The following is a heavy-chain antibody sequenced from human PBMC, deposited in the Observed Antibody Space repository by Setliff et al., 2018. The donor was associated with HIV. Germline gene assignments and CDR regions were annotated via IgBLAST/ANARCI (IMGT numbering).Heavy chain of an antibody. Sequence: SETLSLTCAVSGGSIRTGDWWRWVRQSPGKGLEWIGEISHGGSANYNPSLRSRVTISVDTSSNQFSLKLSSVTAADTAVYYCARDYYDDSYYRPGIYYYYYMDVWGKGTTVTVSS. V-gene: IGHV4-4*02. CDR2: ISHGGSA. D-gene: IGHD3-10*01. CDR3: ARDYYDDSYYRPGIYYYYYMDV. CDR1: GGSIRTGDW. J-gene: IGHJ6*03.